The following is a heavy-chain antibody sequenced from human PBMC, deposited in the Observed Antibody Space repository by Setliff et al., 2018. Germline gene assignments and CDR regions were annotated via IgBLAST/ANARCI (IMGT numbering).Heavy chain of an antibody. V-gene: IGHV4-38-2*02. CDR3: AREGRWDYNYPIY. J-gene: IGHJ4*02. CDR2: ISSSGAT. CDR1: NFSLTSGFF. Sequence: SETLSLTCTVSNFSLTSGFFWAWVRQPPGKGLEWIATISSSGATNYNSSLKSRVTLSRDVAKRQFALNLRSVTAVDTAVHYCAREGRWDYNYPIYWGQGILVTVSS. D-gene: IGHD5-12*01.